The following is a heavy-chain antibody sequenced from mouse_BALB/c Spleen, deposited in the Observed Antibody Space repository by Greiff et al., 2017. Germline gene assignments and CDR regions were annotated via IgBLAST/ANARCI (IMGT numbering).Heavy chain of an antibody. CDR3: AREATMITTEAWFAY. D-gene: IGHD2-4*01. CDR2: IYPGDGDT. Sequence: VQLVESGAELVRPGSSVKISCKASGYAFSSYWMNWVKQRPGQGLEWIGQIYPGDGDTNYNGKFKGKATLTADKSSSTAYMQLSSLTSEDSAVYFCAREATMITTEAWFAYWGQGTLVTVSA. V-gene: IGHV1-80*01. CDR1: GYAFSSYW. J-gene: IGHJ3*01.